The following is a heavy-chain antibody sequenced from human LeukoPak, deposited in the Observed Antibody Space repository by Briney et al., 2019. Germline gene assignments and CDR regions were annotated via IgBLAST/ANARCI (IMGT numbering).Heavy chain of an antibody. V-gene: IGHV1-2*02. J-gene: IGHJ4*02. CDR2: INPNSGGT. CDR1: GYTFTGYY. Sequence: ASVKVSCQASGYTFTGYYMHWVRLAPGQGLEWMGWINPNSGGTNYAQKFQGRVTMTRDTSISTAYMELSRLRSDDTAVYYCARGRYDFWSGSKASAEYFDYWGRGTLVTVSS. D-gene: IGHD3-3*01. CDR3: ARGRYDFWSGSKASAEYFDY.